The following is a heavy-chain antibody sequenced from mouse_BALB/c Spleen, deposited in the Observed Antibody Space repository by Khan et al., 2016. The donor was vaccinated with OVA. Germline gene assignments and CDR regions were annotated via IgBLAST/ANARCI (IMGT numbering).Heavy chain of an antibody. V-gene: IGHV3-2*02. CDR1: GYSITSNYA. D-gene: IGHD1-1*01. CDR2: ISYSDST. J-gene: IGHJ2*01. CDR3: ARGNYYGYYFDY. Sequence: EVQLVESGPGLVKPSQSLSLTCTVTGYSITSNYAWNWIRQFPGNKLVWMGYISYSDSTSYNPSLKSRISITRDTSQNQFFLQLNSVTTEDTATYYCARGNYYGYYFDYWGQGTTLTVSS.